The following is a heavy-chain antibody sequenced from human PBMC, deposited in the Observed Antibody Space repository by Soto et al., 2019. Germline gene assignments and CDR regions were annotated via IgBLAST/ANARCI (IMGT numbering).Heavy chain of an antibody. J-gene: IGHJ6*02. CDR3: ARVRVTTFGVVTLYYYYGMDV. V-gene: IGHV1-69*13. CDR2: IIPIFGTA. D-gene: IGHD3-3*01. Sequence: GASVKVSCKASGGTFSSYAISWVRQAPGQGLEWMGGIIPIFGTANYAQKFQGRVTITADESTSTAYMELSSLRSEDTAVYYCARVRVTTFGVVTLYYYYGMDVWGQGTTVTVYS. CDR1: GGTFSSYA.